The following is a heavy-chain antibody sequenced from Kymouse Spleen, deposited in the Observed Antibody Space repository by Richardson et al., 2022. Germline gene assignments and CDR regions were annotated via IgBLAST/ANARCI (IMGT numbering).Heavy chain of an antibody. CDR2: IWYDGSNK. Sequence: QVQLVESGGGVVQPGRSLRLSCAASGFTFSSYGMHWVRQAPGKGLEWVAVIWYDGSNKYYADSVKGRFTISRDNSKNTLYLQMNSLRAEDTAVYYCARVAARLYYYYGMDVWGQGTTVTVSS. J-gene: IGHJ6*02. CDR1: GFTFSSYG. D-gene: IGHD6-6*01. V-gene: IGHV3-33*01. CDR3: ARVAARLYYYYGMDV.